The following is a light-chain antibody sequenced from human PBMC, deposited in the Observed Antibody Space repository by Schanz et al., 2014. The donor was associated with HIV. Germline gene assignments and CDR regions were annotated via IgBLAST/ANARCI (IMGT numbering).Light chain of an antibody. V-gene: IGLV2-8*01. Sequence: QSALTQPPSASGSPGQSVTITCTGTSSDVGDYNYVSWYQQHPGKAPKLMIYEVTKRPSGVSNRFSGSKSDNTASLTVSGLQADDEADYYCSSYAGSNNLVFGGGTKLTVL. CDR3: SSYAGSNNLV. J-gene: IGLJ2*01. CDR2: EVT. CDR1: SSDVGDYNY.